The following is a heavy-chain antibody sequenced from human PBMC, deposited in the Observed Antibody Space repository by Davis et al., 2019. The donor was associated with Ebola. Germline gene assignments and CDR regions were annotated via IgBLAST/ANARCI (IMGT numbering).Heavy chain of an antibody. CDR1: GFTFSDYY. V-gene: IGHV3-74*01. CDR3: ARGGGLLRFLEWLSGDYGMDV. CDR2: INSDGSST. D-gene: IGHD3-3*01. J-gene: IGHJ6*02. Sequence: HTGGSLRLSCAASGFTFSDYYMSWVRQAPGKGLVWVSRINSDGSSTSYADSVKGRFTISRDNAKNTLYLQMNSLRAEDTAVYYCARGGGLLRFLEWLSGDYGMDVWGQGTTVTVSS.